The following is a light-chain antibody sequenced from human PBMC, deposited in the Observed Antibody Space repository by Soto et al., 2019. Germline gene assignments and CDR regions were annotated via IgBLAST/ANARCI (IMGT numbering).Light chain of an antibody. V-gene: IGKV3-11*01. CDR2: DAS. J-gene: IGKJ2*01. CDR1: QSVSSY. CDR3: PQRSRFWTEYT. Sequence: IVLTQSPATLSLSPGEKATLSCRASQSVSSYLAWYQHKPGQAPRLLIFDASHRASGIPPRFSGSGSGTDFTLTISSLEPADFAVYSCPQRSRFWTEYTFGPGTKVDIK.